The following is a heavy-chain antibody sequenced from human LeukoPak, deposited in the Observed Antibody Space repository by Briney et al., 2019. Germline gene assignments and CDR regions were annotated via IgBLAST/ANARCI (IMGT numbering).Heavy chain of an antibody. D-gene: IGHD6-13*01. J-gene: IGHJ5*02. CDR2: INHSGST. CDR3: AGTIAAAGAVGWFDP. V-gene: IGHV4-34*01. Sequence: ASETLSLTCAVYGGSFNGYYWSWIRQPPGKGLEWIGEINHSGSTNYNPSLKSRVTISVDTSKNQFSLKLSSVTAADTAAYYCAGTIAAAGAVGWFDPWGQGTLVTVSS. CDR1: GGSFNGYY.